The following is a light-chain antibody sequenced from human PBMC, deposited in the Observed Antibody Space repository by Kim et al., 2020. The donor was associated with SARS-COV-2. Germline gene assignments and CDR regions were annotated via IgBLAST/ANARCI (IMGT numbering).Light chain of an antibody. V-gene: IGLV2-23*01. Sequence: GKSITISCTGTSSDVGGYNLVSWYQQHPGEAPKVMIYADTRRPSGVSNRFSGSKSANTASLTISGLQAEDEADYYCCSYTTSDTWVFGGGTQLTVL. CDR3: CSYTTSDTWV. J-gene: IGLJ2*01. CDR2: ADT. CDR1: SSDVGGYNL.